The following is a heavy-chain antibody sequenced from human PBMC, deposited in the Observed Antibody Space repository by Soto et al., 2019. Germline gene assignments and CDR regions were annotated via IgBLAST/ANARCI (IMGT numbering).Heavy chain of an antibody. CDR1: GYSINSGHY. CDR2: VYRSGRT. CDR3: ARVGDGSGLYYESHFFGMDV. V-gene: IGHV4-38-2*01. J-gene: IGHJ6*02. Sequence: QVQLQESGPGLVKPSETLSLTCAVSGYSINSGHYWGWIRHSPGKGLEWMGNVYRSGRTYYNPSLESRVTISLDMSKNQFSLTLDSVTAADTGVYYCARVGDGSGLYYESHFFGMDVWGQGTTVTVSS. D-gene: IGHD3-10*01.